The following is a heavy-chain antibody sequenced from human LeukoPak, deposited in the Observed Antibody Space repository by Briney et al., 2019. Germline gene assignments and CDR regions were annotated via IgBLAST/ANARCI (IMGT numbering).Heavy chain of an antibody. Sequence: GGSLRLSCAASGFTFNTYTMNWVRQAPGKGLEWVANIKQDGSKKSYVDSVKGRFTISRDNAKNSLYLQMNSLRAEDTAIYYCTRVGYIDEGIDYWGQGTLVTVSS. D-gene: IGHD5-24*01. CDR3: TRVGYIDEGIDY. J-gene: IGHJ4*02. V-gene: IGHV3-7*04. CDR2: IKQDGSKK. CDR1: GFTFNTYT.